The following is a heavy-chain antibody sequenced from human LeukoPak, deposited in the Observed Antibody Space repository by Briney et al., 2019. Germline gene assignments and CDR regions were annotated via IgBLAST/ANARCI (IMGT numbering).Heavy chain of an antibody. V-gene: IGHV2-5*02. D-gene: IGHD3-22*01. CDR1: GFSLNTRGVG. CDR2: IYWDDDR. CDR3: AHRKNYYDSSVFDN. J-gene: IGHJ4*02. Sequence: SGPTLVNPTQTLTLTFTFSGFSLNTRGVGVGWIRQPPGRALEWLALIYWDDDRRYSPSLKSRLTITKDTSKNQVVLTMTNMDPVDTATYFCAHRKNYYDSSVFDNWGQGTLVTVSS.